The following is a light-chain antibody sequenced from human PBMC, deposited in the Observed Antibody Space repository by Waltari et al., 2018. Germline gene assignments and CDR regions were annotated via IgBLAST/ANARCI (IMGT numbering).Light chain of an antibody. Sequence: EIVLTQSPGTLSLSPGERATLSCRASQTISSSYLAWYQQKPGQAPRRLIYGASKRATGIPERFSGSGSGADFTLSISRLEPEDFAVYYCHQYGTSPPYTFGQGTKLEIK. CDR3: HQYGTSPPYT. CDR1: QTISSSY. CDR2: GAS. V-gene: IGKV3-20*01. J-gene: IGKJ2*01.